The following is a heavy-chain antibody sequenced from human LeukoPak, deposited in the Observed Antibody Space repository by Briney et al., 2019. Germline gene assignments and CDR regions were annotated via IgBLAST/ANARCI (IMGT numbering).Heavy chain of an antibody. D-gene: IGHD1-26*01. CDR1: GYSISSGYY. J-gene: IGHJ4*02. Sequence: SETLSLTCTVSGYSISSGYYWGWNRQPPGKGLEWIGSIYHSGSTYYNPSLKSRVTISVDTSKNQFSLKLSSVTAADTAVYYCAREGLIVGATIDYWGQGTLVTVSS. CDR2: IYHSGST. CDR3: AREGLIVGATIDY. V-gene: IGHV4-38-2*02.